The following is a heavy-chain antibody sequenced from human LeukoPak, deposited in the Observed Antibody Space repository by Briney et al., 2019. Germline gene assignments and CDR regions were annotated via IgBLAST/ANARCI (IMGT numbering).Heavy chain of an antibody. Sequence: GSSVKVSCKGCGGTFSSYAISWVRQAPGQGPEWMGGITPLFRTANYAQKFQGRVTITADRSTNTAFMELSSLRSEDTAMYYCATNYEILSGYPKNYYFHIWGQGTMVTVSS. J-gene: IGHJ3*02. CDR3: ATNYEILSGYPKNYYFHI. CDR2: ITPLFRTA. CDR1: GGTFSSYA. D-gene: IGHD3-9*01. V-gene: IGHV1-69*06.